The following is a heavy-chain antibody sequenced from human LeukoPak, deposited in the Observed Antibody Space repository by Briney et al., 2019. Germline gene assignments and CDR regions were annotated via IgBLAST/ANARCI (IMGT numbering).Heavy chain of an antibody. J-gene: IGHJ4*02. Sequence: SGGSLRLSCAASGFTFSSYAMSWVRQAPGKGLEWVSTISGSGGSTYYADSVKARFTISRDNSKNTLYLQMNSLRAEDTAVYYCAKRYSSGWYLGSTSFDYWGQGTLATVSS. CDR3: AKRYSSGWYLGSTSFDY. D-gene: IGHD6-19*01. CDR2: ISGSGGST. CDR1: GFTFSSYA. V-gene: IGHV3-23*01.